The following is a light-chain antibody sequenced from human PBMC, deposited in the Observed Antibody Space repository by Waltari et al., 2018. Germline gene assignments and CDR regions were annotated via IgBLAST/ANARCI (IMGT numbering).Light chain of an antibody. CDR3: QSFDSSLNAVL. CDR2: HNS. V-gene: IGLV1-40*01. J-gene: IGLJ2*01. Sequence: QSVLTQPPSVSGAPGQRVTISCTGSSSNTGAGYAVHLYQQFPGPAPKRLIYHNSNRPSGVPDRFSGSKSGTSASLAITGLLAEDEADYYCQSFDSSLNAVLFGGGTKLTVL. CDR1: SSNTGAGYA.